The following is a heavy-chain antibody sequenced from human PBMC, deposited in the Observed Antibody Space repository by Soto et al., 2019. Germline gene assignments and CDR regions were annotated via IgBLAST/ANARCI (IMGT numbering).Heavy chain of an antibody. CDR3: ARTYYYDSSGYSYYFDY. V-gene: IGHV4-30-4*01. CDR2: IYYSGST. D-gene: IGHD3-22*01. Sequence: KPSETLSLTCTVSGGSISSGDYYWSWIRQPPGKGLEWIGYIYYSGSTYYNPSLKSRVTISVDTSKNQFSLKLSSVTAADTAVYYCARTYYYDSSGYSYYFDYWGQGTLVTVSS. J-gene: IGHJ4*02. CDR1: GGSISSGDYY.